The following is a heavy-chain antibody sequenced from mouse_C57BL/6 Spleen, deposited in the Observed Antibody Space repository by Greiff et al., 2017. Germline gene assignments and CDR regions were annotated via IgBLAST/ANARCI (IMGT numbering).Heavy chain of an antibody. Sequence: VQLQQSGPVLVKPGASVKMSCKASGYTFTDYYMNWVKQSHGKSLEWIGVINPYNGGTSYNQKFKGKATLTVDKSSSTAYMELNSLTSEDSAVYYCARQDYGSSYRYFDVWGTGTTVTVSS. J-gene: IGHJ1*03. CDR3: ARQDYGSSYRYFDV. D-gene: IGHD1-1*01. CDR2: INPYNGGT. V-gene: IGHV1-19*01. CDR1: GYTFTDYY.